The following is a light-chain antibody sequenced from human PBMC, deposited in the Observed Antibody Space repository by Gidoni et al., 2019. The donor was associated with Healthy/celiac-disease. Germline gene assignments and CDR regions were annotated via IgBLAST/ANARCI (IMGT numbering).Light chain of an antibody. CDR1: SSNIGSNY. J-gene: IGLJ2*01. CDR2: RNN. Sequence: LLPQPPPASGTPGQGVTISCSGRSSNIGSNYVYWYQQLPGTAPKLLIYRNNQRPSGVPDRFSGSKSGTSASLAISGLRSEDEADYYCAAWDDSLSGPVVFGGGTKLTVL. CDR3: AAWDDSLSGPVV. V-gene: IGLV1-47*01.